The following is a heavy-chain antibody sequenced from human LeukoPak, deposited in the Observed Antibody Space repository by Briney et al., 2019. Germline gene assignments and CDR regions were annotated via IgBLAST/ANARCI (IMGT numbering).Heavy chain of an antibody. V-gene: IGHV3-30*04. CDR3: AREGDDYDAFDI. CDR1: GFTFSSYA. D-gene: IGHD5-24*01. Sequence: PGRSLRLSCAASGFTFSSYAMHWVRQAPGKGLEWVAVISYDGSNKYYADSVKGRFTISRDNSQNTLYLQMNRLRAEDTAVYYCAREGDDYDAFDIWGQGTMVTVSS. J-gene: IGHJ3*02. CDR2: ISYDGSNK.